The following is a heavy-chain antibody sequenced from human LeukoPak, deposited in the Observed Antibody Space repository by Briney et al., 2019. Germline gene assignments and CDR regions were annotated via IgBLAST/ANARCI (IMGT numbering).Heavy chain of an antibody. V-gene: IGHV1-69*06. D-gene: IGHD1-14*01. Sequence: SVKVSCKAFGGTFSSYAISWVRQAPGQGLEWMGRIIPIFGTANYAQKFQGRVTITADKSTSTAYMELSSLRSEDTAVYYCAKDTTPPKAGLDPWGQGTLVTVSS. CDR1: GGTFSSYA. CDR2: IIPIFGTA. J-gene: IGHJ5*02. CDR3: AKDTTPPKAGLDP.